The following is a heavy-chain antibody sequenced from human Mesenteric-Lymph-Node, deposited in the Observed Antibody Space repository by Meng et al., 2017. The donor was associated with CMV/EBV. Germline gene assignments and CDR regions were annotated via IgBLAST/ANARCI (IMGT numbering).Heavy chain of an antibody. CDR3: TRDEGQFLEWLLSDS. D-gene: IGHD3-3*01. Sequence: GGSLRLSCAASGFTFSSYWMSWVRQAPGKGLEWIGFVRTKRHGGSTAYAASVRGRFTISRDDSKSIAYLQMNSLKSEDTAVYYCTRDEGQFLEWLLSDSWGQGTLVTVSS. V-gene: IGHV3-49*04. CDR1: GFTFSSYW. CDR2: VRTKRHGGST. J-gene: IGHJ4*02.